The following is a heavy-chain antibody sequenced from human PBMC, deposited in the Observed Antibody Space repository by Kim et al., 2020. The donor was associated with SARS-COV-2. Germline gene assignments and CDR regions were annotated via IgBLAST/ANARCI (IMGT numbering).Heavy chain of an antibody. CDR1: GYSLSKLS. D-gene: IGHD6-13*01. CDR2: FDPEDGET. CDR3: ATGELGIAAVGFDP. V-gene: IGHV1-24*01. J-gene: IGHJ5*02. Sequence: ASVKVSCKVSGYSLSKLSMHWVRQAPGKGLEWMGGFDPEDGETFYAQRFQGRVTMTEDTSADTAYMELSSLRFEDTAVYYCATGELGIAAVGFDPWGQGTLVTVSS.